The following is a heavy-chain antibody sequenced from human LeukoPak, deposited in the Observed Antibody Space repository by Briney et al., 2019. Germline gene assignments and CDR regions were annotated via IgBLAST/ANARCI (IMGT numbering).Heavy chain of an antibody. V-gene: IGHV1-8*03. CDR2: MNPNSGNT. D-gene: IGHD3-10*01. CDR1: GYTFTSYD. J-gene: IGHJ4*02. Sequence: GASVKVSCKASGYTFTSYDINWVRQATGQGLEWMGWMNPNSGNTGYAQKFQGRVTITRNTSISTAYMELSSLRSEDTAVYYCARDSYYGSGNKFDYWGQGTLVTVSS. CDR3: ARDSYYGSGNKFDY.